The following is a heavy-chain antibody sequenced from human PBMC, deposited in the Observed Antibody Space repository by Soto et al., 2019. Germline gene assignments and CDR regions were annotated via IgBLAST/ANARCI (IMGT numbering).Heavy chain of an antibody. V-gene: IGHV4-31*03. CDR1: GGSISSGGYY. J-gene: IGHJ5*02. CDR3: ARVRAYSSSSPNWFDP. D-gene: IGHD6-6*01. CDR2: IYYSGST. Sequence: SDTLSLTCTVSGGSISSGGYYWSWIRQYPGKGLEWIGFIYYSGSTYYNPSLKSRVTISVDTSKNQFSLKLSSVTAADTAVYYCARVRAYSSSSPNWFDPWGQGTLVTVSS.